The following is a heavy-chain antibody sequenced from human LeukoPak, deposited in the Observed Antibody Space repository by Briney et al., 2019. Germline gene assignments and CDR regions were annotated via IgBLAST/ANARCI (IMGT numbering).Heavy chain of an antibody. D-gene: IGHD2-2*01. CDR3: ARVDLGYCSSTSCGEAFDI. V-gene: IGHV3-11*01. Sequence: GGSLRLSCAASGFTFSDYYMSWIPQAPGKGLEWVSYISSSGSTIYYADSVKGRFTISRDDAKNALYLQMNSLRAEDTAVYYCARVDLGYCSSTSCGEAFDIWGQGTMVTVSS. CDR1: GFTFSDYY. J-gene: IGHJ3*02. CDR2: ISSSGSTI.